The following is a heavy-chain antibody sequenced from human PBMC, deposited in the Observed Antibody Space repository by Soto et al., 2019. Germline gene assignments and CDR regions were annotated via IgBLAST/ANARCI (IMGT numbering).Heavy chain of an antibody. CDR3: ARAPDSSSSSLY. CDR1: GFTFSDYY. D-gene: IGHD6-6*01. V-gene: IGHV3-11*01. CDR2: ISSSGSTI. J-gene: IGHJ4*02. Sequence: NPGGSLRLSCAASGFTFSDYYMSWIRQAPGKGLEWVSYISSSGSTIYYADSVKGRFTISRDNAKNSLYLQMNSLRAEDTAVYYCARAPDSSSSSLYWGQGTLVTVSS.